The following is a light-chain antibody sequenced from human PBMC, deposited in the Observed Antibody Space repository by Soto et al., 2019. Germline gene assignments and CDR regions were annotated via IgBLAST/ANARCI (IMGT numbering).Light chain of an antibody. CDR1: QNVRIY. V-gene: IGKV1-5*03. Sequence: DIQMTQSPSTLSASVGDRVTITCRASQNVRIYLAWYQQKPGKAPKLLIYQTSSLQSGVPSRFSASGSETEFTLAISSLQPEDFATYYCQQYYIYPPAFGLGTKVEIK. CDR2: QTS. CDR3: QQYYIYPPA. J-gene: IGKJ3*01.